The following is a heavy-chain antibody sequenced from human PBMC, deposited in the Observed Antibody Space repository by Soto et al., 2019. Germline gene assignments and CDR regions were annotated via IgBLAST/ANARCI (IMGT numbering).Heavy chain of an antibody. CDR3: ARDRVTAGIAVAGGMDV. D-gene: IGHD6-19*01. V-gene: IGHV3-30-3*01. J-gene: IGHJ6*02. CDR2: ISYDGSNK. Sequence: GGSLRLSCAASGFTFSSYAMHWVRQAPGKGLEWVAVISYDGSNKYYADSVKGRFTISRDNSKNTLYLQMNSLRAEDTAVYYCARDRVTAGIAVAGGMDVWGQGTTVTVSS. CDR1: GFTFSSYA.